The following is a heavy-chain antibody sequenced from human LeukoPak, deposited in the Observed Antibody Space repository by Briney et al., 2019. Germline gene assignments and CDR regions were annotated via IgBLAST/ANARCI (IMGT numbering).Heavy chain of an antibody. J-gene: IGHJ4*02. CDR1: GYTFTVYF. CDR3: ARGGIQLWFLVDY. Sequence: ASVTVSCKASGYTFTVYFMHWVRQAPGQGLEWMGWINPNSGGTNYAQKFQGRITMTRDTSISTAYMELSSLRSDDTAVYYCARGGIQLWFLVDYWGQGTLVTVSS. D-gene: IGHD5-18*01. CDR2: INPNSGGT. V-gene: IGHV1-2*02.